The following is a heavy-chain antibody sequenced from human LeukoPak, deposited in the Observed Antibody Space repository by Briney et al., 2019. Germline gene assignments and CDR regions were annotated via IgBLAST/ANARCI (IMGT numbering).Heavy chain of an antibody. J-gene: IGHJ4*02. CDR2: INPTSGAT. CDR3: ARDAFSGYSSSWHEDF. D-gene: IGHD6-13*01. Sequence: VASVKVSCKASGYTFTGYYMHWVRQAPGQGLEWMGWINPTSGATNYAQKFLGRMTTTRDTFITTAYMELNRLTSDDTAVYFCARDAFSGYSSSWHEDFWGQGTLVTVSS. CDR1: GYTFTGYY. V-gene: IGHV1-2*02.